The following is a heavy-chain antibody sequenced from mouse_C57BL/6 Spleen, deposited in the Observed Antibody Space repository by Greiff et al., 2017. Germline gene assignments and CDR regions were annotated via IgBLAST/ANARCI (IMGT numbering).Heavy chain of an antibody. J-gene: IGHJ4*01. D-gene: IGHD1-1*01. CDR3: AKNYYSSSSYYAMDY. CDR1: GYTFTRYW. Sequence: VQLQQPGPELVQPGASVKLSCKASGYTFTRYWLHWVKQRPGRGLEWIGRIDPNSGGTKYNEKFKSKATLTVDKPSRTAYMQLSSLTSEDSAVYYAAKNYYSSSSYYAMDYGGQGTSGTVSS. V-gene: IGHV1-72*01. CDR2: IDPNSGGT.